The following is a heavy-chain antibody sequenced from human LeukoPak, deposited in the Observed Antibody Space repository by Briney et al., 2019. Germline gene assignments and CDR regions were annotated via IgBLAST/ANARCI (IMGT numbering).Heavy chain of an antibody. CDR1: GYTFTSYG. V-gene: IGHV1-18*01. CDR3: AGDPENYYDSSGYYSRGAFDI. D-gene: IGHD3-22*01. CDR2: ISAYNGNT. J-gene: IGHJ3*02. Sequence: ASVKVSCKASGYTFTSYGISWVRQAPGQGLEWMVWISAYNGNTNYAQKLQGRVTMTTDTSTSTAYMELRSLRSDDTAVYYCAGDPENYYDSSGYYSRGAFDIWGQGTMVTVSS.